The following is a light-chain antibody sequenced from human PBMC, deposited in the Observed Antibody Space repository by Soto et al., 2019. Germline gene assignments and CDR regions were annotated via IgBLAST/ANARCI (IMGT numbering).Light chain of an antibody. CDR1: QGISSW. V-gene: IGKV1-12*02. J-gene: IGKJ1*01. CDR3: QQANSFPWT. CDR2: AAS. Sequence: DIQMTQSPSSVSASVGDSVTITCRASQGISSWVAWYQQKPGKAPKLLIYAASSLQSGVPSRFSGSGSGTDFTLTISSLQPEDFATYYCQQANSFPWTFGQGTKVEIK.